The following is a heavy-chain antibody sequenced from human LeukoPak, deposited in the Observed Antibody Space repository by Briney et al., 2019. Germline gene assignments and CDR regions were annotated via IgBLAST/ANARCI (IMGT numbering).Heavy chain of an antibody. D-gene: IGHD5-18*01. V-gene: IGHV1-2*02. CDR1: GYTFTGYY. Sequence: ASVKVSCEASGYTFTGYYMHWVRQAPGQGLEWMGWINPNSGGTNYAQKFQGRVTMTRDTSISTAYMELSRLRSDDTAVYYCARERTWIQLWLRSLDYWGQGTLVTVSS. J-gene: IGHJ4*02. CDR2: INPNSGGT. CDR3: ARERTWIQLWLRSLDY.